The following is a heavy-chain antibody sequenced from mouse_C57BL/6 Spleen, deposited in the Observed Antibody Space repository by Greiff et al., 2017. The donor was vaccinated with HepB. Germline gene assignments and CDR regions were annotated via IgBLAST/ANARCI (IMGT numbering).Heavy chain of an antibody. CDR3: ARDLSHFAY. D-gene: IGHD6-2*01. J-gene: IGHJ3*01. CDR1: GYTFTSYW. V-gene: IGHV1-64*01. Sequence: QVQLKQPGAELVKPGASVKLSCKASGYTFTSYWMHWVKQRPGQGLEWIGMIHPNSGSTNYNEKFKSKATLTVDKSSSTAYMQLSSLTSEDSAVYYCARDLSHFAYWGQGTLVTVSA. CDR2: IHPNSGST.